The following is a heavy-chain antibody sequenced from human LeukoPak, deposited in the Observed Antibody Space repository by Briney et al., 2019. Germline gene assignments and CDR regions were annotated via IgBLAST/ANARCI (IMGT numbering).Heavy chain of an antibody. Sequence: GGSLRLSCAASGNAWMNWVRQAPGKGLEWVGRIKSKTDGGTTDYAAPVKGRFTISRDDSKNTLYLQMNSLKTEDTAVYYCTTVWGRWHWGQGTLVTVSS. D-gene: IGHD7-27*01. CDR1: GNAW. V-gene: IGHV3-15*07. CDR3: TTVWGRWH. J-gene: IGHJ1*01. CDR2: IKSKTDGGTT.